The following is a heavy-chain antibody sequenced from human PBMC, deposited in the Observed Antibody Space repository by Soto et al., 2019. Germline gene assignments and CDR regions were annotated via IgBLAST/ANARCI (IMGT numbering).Heavy chain of an antibody. CDR3: AREEEGYYYDSSGYGLFDY. J-gene: IGHJ4*02. CDR2: IYTSGST. V-gene: IGHV4-4*07. CDR1: GGSISSYY. Sequence: PSDTLSLTCTVSGGSISSYYWSWIRQPAGKGLEWIGRIYTSGSTNYNPSLKSRVTMSVDTSKNQFSLKLSSVTAADTAVYYCAREEEGYYYDSSGYGLFDYWGQGTLVTVSS. D-gene: IGHD3-22*01.